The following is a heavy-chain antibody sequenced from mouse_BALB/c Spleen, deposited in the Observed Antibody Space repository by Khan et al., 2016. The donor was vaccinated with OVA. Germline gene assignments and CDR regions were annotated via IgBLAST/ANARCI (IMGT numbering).Heavy chain of an antibody. CDR2: INPSNDYT. J-gene: IGHJ3*01. D-gene: IGHD2-14*01. CDR1: GYTFTSYT. CDR3: VRDGADHRNDGWFAY. Sequence: QIQLVQSGAELARPGASVKMSCKASGYTFTSYTIHWIKKRPGRGLEWIGYINPSNDYTNYNQKFKDKATLTTDKSSTTAYLRLSSLTSDDSAVYNCVRDGADHRNDGWFAYWGQGTLVTVSA. V-gene: IGHV1-4*01.